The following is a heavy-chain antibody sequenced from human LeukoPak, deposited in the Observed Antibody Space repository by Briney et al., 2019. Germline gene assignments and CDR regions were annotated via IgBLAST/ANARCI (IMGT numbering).Heavy chain of an antibody. Sequence: SETLSLTCAVYGGSFSGYYWCWIRQPPGKGLEWIGEINHSGSTNYNPSLKSRVTISVDTSKNQFSLKLSSVTAADTAVYYCARERGTTVTTLGYDYWGQGTLVTVSS. CDR2: INHSGST. V-gene: IGHV4-34*01. D-gene: IGHD4-17*01. CDR1: GGSFSGYY. J-gene: IGHJ4*02. CDR3: ARERGTTVTTLGYDY.